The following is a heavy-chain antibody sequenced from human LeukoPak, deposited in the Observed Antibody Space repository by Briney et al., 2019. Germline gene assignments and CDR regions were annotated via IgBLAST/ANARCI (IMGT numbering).Heavy chain of an antibody. CDR2: IYYSGST. CDR1: GGSISSYY. J-gene: IGHJ6*02. D-gene: IGHD2-21*01. Sequence: NPSESLSLTCTVSGGSISSYYWSWIRQPPGKGLEWIGYIYYSGSTYYNPSLKSRVTISVDTSKNQFSLKLSSVTAADTAVYYCARLATLYYYCGMDVWGQGTTVPVSS. V-gene: IGHV4-59*06. CDR3: ARLATLYYYCGMDV.